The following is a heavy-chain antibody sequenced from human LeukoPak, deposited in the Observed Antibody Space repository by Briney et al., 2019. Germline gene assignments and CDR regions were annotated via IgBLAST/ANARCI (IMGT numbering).Heavy chain of an antibody. Sequence: GESLKISCKGSGYTFTSYDINWVRQATGQWLEWMGWMNPNSGNTGYAQKFQGRVTMTRNTSISTAYMELSSLRSEDTAVYYCARFFNGFDYWGQGTLVTVSS. V-gene: IGHV1-8*01. CDR1: GYTFTSYD. D-gene: IGHD2-8*01. CDR2: MNPNSGNT. CDR3: ARFFNGFDY. J-gene: IGHJ4*02.